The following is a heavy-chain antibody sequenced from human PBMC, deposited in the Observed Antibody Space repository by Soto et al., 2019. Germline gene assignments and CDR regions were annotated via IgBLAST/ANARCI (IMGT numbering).Heavy chain of an antibody. Sequence: ASVKVSCKASGYTFTSYGISWVRQAPGQGLEWMGWISAYNGNTKYSQKFQGRVTITRDTSASTAYMELSSLRSEDTAVYYCARDPGYSYDEFWGQGTLVNVSS. J-gene: IGHJ4*02. CDR3: ARDPGYSYDEF. D-gene: IGHD5-18*01. CDR2: ISAYNGNT. V-gene: IGHV1-18*01. CDR1: GYTFTSYG.